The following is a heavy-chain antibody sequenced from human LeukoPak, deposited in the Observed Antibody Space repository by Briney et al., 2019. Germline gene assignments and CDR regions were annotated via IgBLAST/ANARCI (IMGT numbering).Heavy chain of an antibody. Sequence: GRSLRLSCAASGFTFSSYGMHWVRQAPGKGLEWVAVISYDGSNKYYADSVKGRFTISRDNSKNTLYLQMNSLRAEDTAVYYCARVHCSSTSCYRGYYYYGMDVWGQGTTVNVSS. CDR3: ARVHCSSTSCYRGYYYYGMDV. J-gene: IGHJ6*02. V-gene: IGHV3-30-3*01. CDR2: ISYDGSNK. D-gene: IGHD2-2*02. CDR1: GFTFSSYG.